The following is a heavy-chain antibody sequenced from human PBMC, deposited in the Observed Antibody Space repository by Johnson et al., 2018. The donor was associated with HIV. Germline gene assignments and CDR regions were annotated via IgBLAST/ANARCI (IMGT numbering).Heavy chain of an antibody. V-gene: IGHV3-30*14. J-gene: IGHJ3*01. D-gene: IGHD3-16*01. Sequence: QVQLLESGGGLVQPGRSLRLSCAGSGFTFSSYAMHWVRQAPGQGLEWVAVISYDGSNKYYADSVKGQFTISRDNSKNTLYLQMNSLRAEDTAVYYCARVGASRFDAFHVWGQGTMVTVSS. CDR3: ARVGASRFDAFHV. CDR2: ISYDGSNK. CDR1: GFTFSSYA.